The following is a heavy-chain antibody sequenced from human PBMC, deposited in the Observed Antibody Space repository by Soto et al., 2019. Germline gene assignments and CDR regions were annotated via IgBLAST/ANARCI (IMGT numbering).Heavy chain of an antibody. V-gene: IGHV2-5*02. CDR1: GFSLSTSGVG. D-gene: IGHD1-26*01. Sequence: QITLKESGPTLVKPTQPLTLTCTFSGFSLSTSGVGVGWIRQPPGKALEWLALIYWDDDKRYSPSLKSRLTITKDTSKNQVVLTMTNMDPVDTATYYCAQWDGPRAFDIWGQGTMVTVSS. J-gene: IGHJ3*02. CDR3: AQWDGPRAFDI. CDR2: IYWDDDK.